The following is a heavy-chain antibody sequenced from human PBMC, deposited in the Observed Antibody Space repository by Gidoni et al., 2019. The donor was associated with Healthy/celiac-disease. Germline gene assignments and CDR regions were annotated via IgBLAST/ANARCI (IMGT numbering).Heavy chain of an antibody. V-gene: IGHV1-69*01. J-gene: IGHJ3*02. D-gene: IGHD1-7*01. CDR3: AQTGTLAFDI. Sequence: APGQGLEWMGGIIPIFGTANYAQKFQGRVTITADESTSTAYMELSSLRSEDTAVYYCAQTGTLAFDIWGQGTMVTVSS. CDR2: IIPIFGTA.